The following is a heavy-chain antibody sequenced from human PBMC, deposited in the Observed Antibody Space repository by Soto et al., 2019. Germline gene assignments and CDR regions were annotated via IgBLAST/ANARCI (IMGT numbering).Heavy chain of an antibody. Sequence: QVQLQESGPGLVKPSQTLSLTCTVSGGSISSGDYYWTWIRQLPGKGLEWIGYIYNSGNTQYNPSLKSRVTISIDTSTNQYSLILTSVTAADTAVYYCASQVTFAFDYWGQGNLVTVSS. CDR3: ASQVTFAFDY. V-gene: IGHV4-31*03. CDR1: GGSISSGDYY. J-gene: IGHJ4*02. D-gene: IGHD2-21*02. CDR2: IYNSGNT.